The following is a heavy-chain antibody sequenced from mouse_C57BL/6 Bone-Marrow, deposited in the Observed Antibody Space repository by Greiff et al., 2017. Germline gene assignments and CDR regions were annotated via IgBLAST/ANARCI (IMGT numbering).Heavy chain of an antibody. V-gene: IGHV1-50*01. D-gene: IGHD2-2*01. Sequence: VQLQQPGAELVKPGASVKLSCKASGYTFTSYWMQWVKQRPGQGLEWIGEIDPSDSYTNYNKKFKGKATLTVDTSSSTAYMQLSSLTSEDSAVYYCARGGNGYDGFAYWGQGTLVTVSA. J-gene: IGHJ3*01. CDR3: ARGGNGYDGFAY. CDR2: IDPSDSYT. CDR1: GYTFTSYW.